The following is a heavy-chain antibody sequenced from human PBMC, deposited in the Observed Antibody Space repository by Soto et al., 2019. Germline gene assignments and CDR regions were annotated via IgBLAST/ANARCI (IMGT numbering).Heavy chain of an antibody. CDR1: GGSFSGYY. Sequence: SETLSLTCAVYGGSFSGYYWSWIRQPPGKGLEWIGEINHSGSTNYNPSLKSRVTISVDTSKSQFSLKLSSVTAADTAVYYCARGGPRGGGYSYGTPGFDYWGQGTLVTVSS. D-gene: IGHD5-18*01. CDR3: ARGGPRGGGYSYGTPGFDY. J-gene: IGHJ4*02. V-gene: IGHV4-34*01. CDR2: INHSGST.